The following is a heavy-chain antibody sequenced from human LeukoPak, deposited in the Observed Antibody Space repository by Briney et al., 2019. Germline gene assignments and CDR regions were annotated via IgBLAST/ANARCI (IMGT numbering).Heavy chain of an antibody. CDR2: FDPEDGET. Sequence: ASVKVSCKVSGYTLTELSMHWVRQAPGKGLEWMGGFDPEDGETIYAQKFQGRVTMTEDTSTDTAYMELTRLSSEETAVYYCATDFRWGYCSSTSCSPPGYWGQGTLVTVSS. CDR3: ATDFRWGYCSSTSCSPPGY. V-gene: IGHV1-24*01. CDR1: GYTLTELS. J-gene: IGHJ4*02. D-gene: IGHD2-2*01.